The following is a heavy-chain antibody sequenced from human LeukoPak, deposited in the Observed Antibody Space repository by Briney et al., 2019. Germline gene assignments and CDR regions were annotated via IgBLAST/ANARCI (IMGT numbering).Heavy chain of an antibody. CDR1: GYSFTSYW. D-gene: IGHD3-10*01. Sequence: GESLQISCKGSGYSFTSYWIGWVRQMPGKGLEWMGIIYPGDSDTRYSPSFQGQVTISADKSISTAYLQWSSLKASDTAMYYCARGDDYYGSSPTNWFDPWGQGTLVTVSS. V-gene: IGHV5-51*01. CDR2: IYPGDSDT. J-gene: IGHJ5*02. CDR3: ARGDDYYGSSPTNWFDP.